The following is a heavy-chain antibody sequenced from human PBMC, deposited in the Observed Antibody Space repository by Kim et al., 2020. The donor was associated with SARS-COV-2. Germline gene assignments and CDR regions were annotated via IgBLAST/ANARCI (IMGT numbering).Heavy chain of an antibody. J-gene: IGHJ6*02. CDR3: ARARAYYYDSSGYYQDGRYYYYGMDV. D-gene: IGHD3-22*01. V-gene: IGHV1-8*01. Sequence: ASVKVSCKASGYTFTSYDINWVRQATGQGLEWMGWMNPNSGNTGYAQKFQGRVTMTRNTSISTAYMELSSLRSEDTAVYYCARARAYYYDSSGYYQDGRYYYYGMDVWGQGTTVTVSS. CDR1: GYTFTSYD. CDR2: MNPNSGNT.